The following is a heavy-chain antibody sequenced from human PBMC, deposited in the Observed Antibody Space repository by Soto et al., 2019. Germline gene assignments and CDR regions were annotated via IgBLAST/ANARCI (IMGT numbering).Heavy chain of an antibody. CDR1: GYSVTSSDYY. CDR2: MFYSGLT. CDR3: APLSVSLSGPYGIHV. J-gene: IGHJ6*02. D-gene: IGHD2-15*01. V-gene: IGHV4-39*01. Sequence: SETLSLTCSVSGYSVTSSDYYLSCIRQPPWKGLEWIGSMFYSGLTYYNPSLKSRVTLSVDTSKNQFSVRLNSVTAADTAVYYCAPLSVSLSGPYGIHVWGQGTTVTVSS.